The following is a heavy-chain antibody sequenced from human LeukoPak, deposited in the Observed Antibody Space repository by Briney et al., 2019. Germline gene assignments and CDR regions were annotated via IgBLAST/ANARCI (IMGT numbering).Heavy chain of an antibody. V-gene: IGHV3-23*01. Sequence: GGSLRLSCAASGFTFSSYAMSWVRQAPGKGLEWVSAISGSGGSTYYADSVKGRFTISRDSAKNSLYLQMNSLRAEDTAVYYCATTAGGNYGMDVWGQGTTVTVSS. J-gene: IGHJ6*02. CDR2: ISGSGGST. CDR1: GFTFSSYA. CDR3: ATTAGGNYGMDV. D-gene: IGHD5-18*01.